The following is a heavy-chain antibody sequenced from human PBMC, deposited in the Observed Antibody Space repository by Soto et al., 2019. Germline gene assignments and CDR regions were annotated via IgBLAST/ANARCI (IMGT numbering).Heavy chain of an antibody. CDR2: IYWDDDK. D-gene: IGHD2-15*01. CDR3: AQSVVVVAAFDY. CDR1: GFSLSTSGVG. Sequence: QITLKESGPTLVKPTQTLTLTCTFSGFSLSTSGVGVGWIRQPPGKALEWLALIYWDDDKRYSPSLKSRLTITKDTSKNQVVLTMTNLDPVDTATYYCAQSVVVVAAFDYWGQGTLVTVSS. V-gene: IGHV2-5*02. J-gene: IGHJ4*02.